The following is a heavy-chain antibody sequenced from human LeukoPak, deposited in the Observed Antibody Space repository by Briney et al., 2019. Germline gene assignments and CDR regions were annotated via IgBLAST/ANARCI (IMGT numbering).Heavy chain of an antibody. CDR3: ARESPRGVVVF. V-gene: IGHV4-59*01. J-gene: IGHJ4*02. CDR2: IYYSGST. Sequence: SETLSLTCTVSGGSISSYYWSWIRQPPGKGLEWIGYIYYSGSTNYNPSLKSRVTISVDTSKNQFSLKLSSMTAADTAVYYCARESPRGVVVFWGQGTLVTVSS. CDR1: GGSISSYY. D-gene: IGHD2-2*01.